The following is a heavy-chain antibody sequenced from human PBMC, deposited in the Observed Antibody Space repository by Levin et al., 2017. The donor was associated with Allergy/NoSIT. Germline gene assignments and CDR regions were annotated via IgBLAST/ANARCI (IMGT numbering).Heavy chain of an antibody. CDR3: ARRTPGTTGIDY. Sequence: PSETLSLTCTVSGGSISSYYWSWIRQPPGKGLEWIGYIYYSGSTNYNPSLKSRVTISVDTSKNQFSLKLSSVTAADTAVYYCARRTPGTTGIDYWGQGTLVTVSS. V-gene: IGHV4-59*08. CDR1: GGSISSYY. D-gene: IGHD1-1*01. J-gene: IGHJ4*02. CDR2: IYYSGST.